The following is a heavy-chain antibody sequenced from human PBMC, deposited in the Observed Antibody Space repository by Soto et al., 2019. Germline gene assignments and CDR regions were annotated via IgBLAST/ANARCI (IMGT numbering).Heavy chain of an antibody. CDR1: GYNFISHS. Sequence: QIQLVQSGGEVKKPGASVKVSCKSSGYNFISHSITWVRQAPGQGLEWMGRISAYNGNTNHAQKFQGSLTMTTDTSTSTAYMELRSLRSDDTAGYYCARGAFCGGAPGCRDRDVWGHGTTATVSS. CDR2: ISAYNGNT. CDR3: ARGAFCGGAPGCRDRDV. D-gene: IGHD2-21*01. J-gene: IGHJ6*02. V-gene: IGHV1-18*01.